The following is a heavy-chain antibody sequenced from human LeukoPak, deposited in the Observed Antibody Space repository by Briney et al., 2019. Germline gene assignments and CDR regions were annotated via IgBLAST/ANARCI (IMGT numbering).Heavy chain of an antibody. CDR2: ISAYNGNT. D-gene: IGHD1-26*01. V-gene: IGHV1-18*01. CDR3: AREAVGSTLAEYFHP. CDR1: GYTFTSYG. J-gene: IGHJ1*01. Sequence: ASVKVSCKASGYTFTSYGINWVRQAPGQGLEWMGWISAYNGNTNYAQKLQGRVTMTTDTSTSTAYMDLRSLRSDDTAVYYCAREAVGSTLAEYFHPWGQGTLVTVSS.